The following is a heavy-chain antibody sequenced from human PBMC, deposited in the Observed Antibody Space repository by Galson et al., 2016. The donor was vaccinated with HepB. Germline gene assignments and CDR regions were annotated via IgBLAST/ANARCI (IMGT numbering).Heavy chain of an antibody. CDR2: IGNTGIDT. CDR1: GFTFSNYA. V-gene: IGHV3-23*01. J-gene: IGHJ4*02. Sequence: SLRLSCAASGFTFSNYAMTWVRQGPGKGLEWVSAIGNTGIDTHYADSVRGRFTISRDNSKSTVYLQMNSLRADDTAIYFCANRLPAVSPGRHWGKGTLVTVSS. D-gene: IGHD3-16*01. CDR3: ANRLPAVSPGRH.